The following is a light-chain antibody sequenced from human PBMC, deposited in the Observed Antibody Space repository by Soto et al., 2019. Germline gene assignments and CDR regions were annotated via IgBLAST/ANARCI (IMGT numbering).Light chain of an antibody. CDR3: QQFNNYPIT. Sequence: AIRLTQSPSSLSASVGDRVTITCRASQGISSALGWYQQKPGKAPKSLIYDASSLESGVPSRFSGSVSGTDFILTISSLQPEDFATYYCQQFNNYPITFGQGTRLEIK. CDR2: DAS. J-gene: IGKJ5*01. CDR1: QGISSA. V-gene: IGKV1D-13*01.